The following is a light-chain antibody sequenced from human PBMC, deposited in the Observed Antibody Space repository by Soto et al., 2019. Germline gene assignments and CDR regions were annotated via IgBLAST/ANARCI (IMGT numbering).Light chain of an antibody. Sequence: EIVMTQSPATLSVSPGERATLSCRASQSVSSNLAWYQQKPGQAPRLLIYGASSRATGIPDRFSGSGSGTDFSLTISRLQSEDFAVYYCQQYNNWWTFGQGTKVDIK. CDR3: QQYNNWWT. J-gene: IGKJ1*01. CDR2: GAS. CDR1: QSVSSN. V-gene: IGKV3D-15*01.